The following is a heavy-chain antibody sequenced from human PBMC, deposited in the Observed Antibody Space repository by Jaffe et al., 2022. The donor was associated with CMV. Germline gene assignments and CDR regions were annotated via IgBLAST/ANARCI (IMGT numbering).Heavy chain of an antibody. CDR1: GFTFSSYG. Sequence: QVQLVESGGGVVQPGRSLRLSCAASGFTFSSYGMHWVRQAPGKGLEWVAVISYDGSNKYYADSVKGRFTISRDNSKNTLYLQMNSLRAEDTAVYYCAKDQGVVVVADYYYGMDVWGQGTTVTVSS. J-gene: IGHJ6*02. CDR3: AKDQGVVVVADYYYGMDV. CDR2: ISYDGSNK. V-gene: IGHV3-30*18. D-gene: IGHD2-15*01.